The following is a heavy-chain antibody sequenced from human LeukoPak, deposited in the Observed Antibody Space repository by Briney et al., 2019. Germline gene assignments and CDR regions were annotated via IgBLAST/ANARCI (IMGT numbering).Heavy chain of an antibody. CDR1: GFTFSSYS. J-gene: IGHJ4*02. Sequence: GGSLRLSCAASGFTFSSYSMNWVRQAPGKGLEWVSSISSSSSYIYYADSVKGRFTISRDNAKNSLYLQMNSLRAEDTAVYYCASSGYQLLFRAPPLDDYWGQGTLVTVSS. V-gene: IGHV3-21*01. D-gene: IGHD2-2*01. CDR3: ASSGYQLLFRAPPLDDY. CDR2: ISSSSSYI.